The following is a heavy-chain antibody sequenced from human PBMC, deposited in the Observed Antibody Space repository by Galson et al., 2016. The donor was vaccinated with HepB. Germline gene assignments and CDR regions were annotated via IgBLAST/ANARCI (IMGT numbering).Heavy chain of an antibody. CDR3: SSHPTY. CDR2: ISGTGRDS. CDR1: GFTLRRSV. V-gene: IGHV3-23*01. J-gene: IGHJ4*02. Sequence: SLRLSCAASGFTLRRSVMSWIRQAPGKGPEWVSGISGTGRDSYYADSVRGRFTMSREHSKNMVYLQVKSLRAEDTALYYFSSHPTYWGRGTLVTVSS.